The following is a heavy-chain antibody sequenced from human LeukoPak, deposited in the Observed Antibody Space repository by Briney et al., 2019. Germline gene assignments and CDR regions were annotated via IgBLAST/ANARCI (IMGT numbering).Heavy chain of an antibody. CDR2: IYHSGSA. Sequence: SETLSLTCAVSGYSISSGHQWAWIRQSPGKGLEWIGSIYHSGSAHYNPSLKSRVTISVETSKNQFSLKMYSVTAADTAVYYCARDPRWLTPDCTSTSCYGNYFDPWGQGTLVTVSS. CDR1: GYSISSGHQ. CDR3: ARDPRWLTPDCTSTSCYGNYFDP. J-gene: IGHJ5*02. V-gene: IGHV4-38-2*02. D-gene: IGHD2-2*01.